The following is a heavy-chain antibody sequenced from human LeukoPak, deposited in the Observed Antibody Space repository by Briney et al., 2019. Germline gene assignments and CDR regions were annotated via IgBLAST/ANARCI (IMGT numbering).Heavy chain of an antibody. Sequence: GASVKVSCKASGYTFTGYYMHWVRQAPGQGLEWMGWINPNSGGTNYAQRFQGRVTMTRDTSISTAYMELSRLRSDDTAVYYCARGVGYSYGVNFDYWGQGTLVTVSS. V-gene: IGHV1-2*02. J-gene: IGHJ4*02. D-gene: IGHD5-18*01. CDR1: GYTFTGYY. CDR3: ARGVGYSYGVNFDY. CDR2: INPNSGGT.